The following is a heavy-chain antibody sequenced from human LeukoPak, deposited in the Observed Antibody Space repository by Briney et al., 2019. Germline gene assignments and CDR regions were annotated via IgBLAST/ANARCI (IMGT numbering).Heavy chain of an antibody. D-gene: IGHD6-19*01. J-gene: IGHJ4*02. Sequence: GGSLRLSCEASGFTFSSYWMHWVRQAPGKGLVWVSRINSDGNSVTCADSVKGRLTISRDNAKNTLYLQMSSLKAEDTAVYYCAREYSSGWSLDYWGQGTLVTVSS. CDR2: INSDGNSV. CDR3: AREYSSGWSLDY. V-gene: IGHV3-74*01. CDR1: GFTFSSYW.